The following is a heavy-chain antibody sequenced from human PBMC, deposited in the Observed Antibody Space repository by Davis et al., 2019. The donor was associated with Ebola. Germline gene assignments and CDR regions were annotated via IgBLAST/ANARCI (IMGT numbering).Heavy chain of an antibody. CDR2: IYHSGST. V-gene: IGHV4-4*02. J-gene: IGHJ3*02. D-gene: IGHD3-22*01. CDR1: GGSISSSNW. CDR3: ARVFYYDRDDAFDI. Sequence: SETLSLTCAVSGGSISSSNWWSWVRQPPGKGLEWIGEIYHSGSTNYNPSLKSRDTISVDKSKNQFSLKLSSVTAADTAVYYCARVFYYDRDDAFDIWGQGTMVTVSS.